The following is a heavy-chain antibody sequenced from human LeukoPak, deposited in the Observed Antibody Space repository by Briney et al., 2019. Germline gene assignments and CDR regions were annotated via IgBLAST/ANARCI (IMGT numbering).Heavy chain of an antibody. CDR3: ARVSLHYYGSGTYYNSPPDAFDI. D-gene: IGHD3-10*01. CDR1: GFTFSDYY. CDR2: ISTTGGTI. J-gene: IGHJ3*02. V-gene: IGHV3-11*04. Sequence: GGSLRLSCAASGFTFSDYYMSWIRQAPGKGLEWVSYISTTGGTIYYADSVKGRFTISRDNAKNSLYLQMNSLRAEDTAVYYCARVSLHYYGSGTYYNSPPDAFDIWGQGTMVTVSS.